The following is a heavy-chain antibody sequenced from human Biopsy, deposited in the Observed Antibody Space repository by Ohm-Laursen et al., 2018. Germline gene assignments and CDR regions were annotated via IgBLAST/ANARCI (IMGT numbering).Heavy chain of an antibody. CDR2: IYYSGNT. D-gene: IGHD2-2*01. J-gene: IGHJ5*02. CDR1: GGSINNFY. CDR3: ARHRGGMPSSGNWFDH. Sequence: GTLSLTCIVSGGSINNFYWSWIRQPPGKGLEWIGIIYYSGNTKYNPSLKSRVTISVDTFRNQFSLKLSSVTAADTAVYYCARHRGGMPSSGNWFDHWGQGTLVTVSS. V-gene: IGHV4-59*01.